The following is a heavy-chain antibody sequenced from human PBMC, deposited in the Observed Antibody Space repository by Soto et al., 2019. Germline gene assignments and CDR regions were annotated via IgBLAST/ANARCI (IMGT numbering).Heavy chain of an antibody. CDR1: GYSFTTYW. D-gene: IGHD3-22*01. CDR2: IYPDDSDT. CDR3: ASRDSRGYYYADY. V-gene: IGHV5-51*01. J-gene: IGHJ4*02. Sequence: PGESLKISCKGSGYSFTTYWIGWVRQMPGKGLEWMGIIYPDDSDTRYSPSFQGQVTISADKSISTAYLQWSSLKASDTAMYYCASRDSRGYYYADYWGQGTLVTVSS.